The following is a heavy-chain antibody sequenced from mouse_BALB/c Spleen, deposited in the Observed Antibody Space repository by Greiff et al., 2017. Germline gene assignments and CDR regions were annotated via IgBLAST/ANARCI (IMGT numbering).Heavy chain of an antibody. J-gene: IGHJ1*01. Sequence: EVQVVESGGGLVQPGGSLRLSCATSGFTFTDYYMSWVRQPPGKALEWLGFIRNKANGYTTEYSASVKGRFTISRDNSQSILYLQMNTLRAEDSATYYCARDIRGHWYFDVWGAGTTVTVSA. CDR1: GFTFTDYY. V-gene: IGHV7-3*02. CDR2: IRNKANGYTT. CDR3: ARDIRGHWYFDV.